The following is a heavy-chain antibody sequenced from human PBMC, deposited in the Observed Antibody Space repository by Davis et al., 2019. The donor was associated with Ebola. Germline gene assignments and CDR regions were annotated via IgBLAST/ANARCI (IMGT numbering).Heavy chain of an antibody. CDR3: ARDVAANDRGLLWFREYSMDV. CDR1: GFTFSSYG. V-gene: IGHV3-48*04. D-gene: IGHD3-10*01. Sequence: GESLKISCAASGFTFSSYGMNWVRQAPGKGLEWVSYISSSGSTIYYADSVKGRFTISRDNAKNSLYLQMNSLRAEDTAVYYCARDVAANDRGLLWFREYSMDVWGQGTTVTVSS. CDR2: ISSSGSTI. J-gene: IGHJ6*03.